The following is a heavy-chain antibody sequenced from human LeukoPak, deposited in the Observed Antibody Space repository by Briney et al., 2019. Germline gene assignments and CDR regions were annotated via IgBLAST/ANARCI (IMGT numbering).Heavy chain of an antibody. D-gene: IGHD3-10*02. Sequence: GGSLRLSSAASGFTFRSYGMSWVRPAPGRGLGWVSYISSSGSTIYYADSVKGRFTISRDNAKNSLYLQMNSLRAEDTAVYYCAELGITMIGGVWGKGTTVTISS. V-gene: IGHV3-48*03. CDR1: GFTFRSYG. J-gene: IGHJ6*04. CDR3: AELGITMIGGV. CDR2: ISSSGSTI.